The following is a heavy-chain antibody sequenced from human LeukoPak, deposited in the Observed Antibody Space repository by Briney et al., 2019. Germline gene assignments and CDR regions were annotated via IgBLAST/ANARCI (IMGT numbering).Heavy chain of an antibody. CDR3: ARSRPRQWLALD. CDR2: IHTSGTT. Sequence: SETLSLTCTVSGDSMGRYYWSFIRQPAGKGLEWIGRIHTSGTTWYNASLKSRVTISVDTSKNQFSLNLSSVTAADTAVYYCARSRPRQWLALDWGQGTLVTVSS. V-gene: IGHV4-4*07. J-gene: IGHJ4*02. D-gene: IGHD6-19*01. CDR1: GDSMGRYY.